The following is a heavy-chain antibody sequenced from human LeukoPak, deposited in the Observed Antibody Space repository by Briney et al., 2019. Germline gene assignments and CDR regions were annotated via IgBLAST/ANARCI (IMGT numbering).Heavy chain of an antibody. D-gene: IGHD1-26*01. Sequence: GGSLRLSCAASGFTFSSHWMHWVRQAPGKGLVWVSRINGDGSNTTYADSVKGRFTISRDNAKNTLYLQMTSLRAEDTAIYYCARVGYSGSSVIAFDIWGQGTMVTVSS. J-gene: IGHJ3*02. V-gene: IGHV3-74*03. CDR2: INGDGSNT. CDR3: ARVGYSGSSVIAFDI. CDR1: GFTFSSHW.